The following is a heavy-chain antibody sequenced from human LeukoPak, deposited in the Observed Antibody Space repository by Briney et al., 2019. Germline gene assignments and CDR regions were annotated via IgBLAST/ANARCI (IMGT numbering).Heavy chain of an antibody. J-gene: IGHJ4*02. CDR2: MYHSGST. Sequence: SESLSLTCTVSGGSISSSSYYWGWIRQPPGKGLEWIGSMYHSGSTYYNPSLKSRVSISVDTSKNQFSLKLNSVTAADTAVYYCAATKYCSGGGCQFLFDYWGQGTLVIVSS. CDR3: AATKYCSGGGCQFLFDY. CDR1: GGSISSSSYY. D-gene: IGHD2-15*01. V-gene: IGHV4-39*07.